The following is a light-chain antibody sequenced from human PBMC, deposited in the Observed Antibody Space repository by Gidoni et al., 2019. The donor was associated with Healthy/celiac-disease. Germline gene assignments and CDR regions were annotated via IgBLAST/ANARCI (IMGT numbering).Light chain of an antibody. V-gene: IGLV3-25*03. Sequence: SYELTQPPSVSVSPGQTARITCSGDALPKQYAYWYQQKPGQAPVLVIYKDSERPPEIPERFSGSSSGTTVTLTISGVQAEDEADYYCQSADSSGTYQVVFGGGTKLTVL. CDR3: QSADSSGTYQVV. CDR1: ALPKQY. CDR2: KDS. J-gene: IGLJ2*01.